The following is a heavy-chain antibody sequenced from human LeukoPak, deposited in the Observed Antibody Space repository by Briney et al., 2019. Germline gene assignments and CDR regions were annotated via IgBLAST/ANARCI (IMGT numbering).Heavy chain of an antibody. J-gene: IGHJ4*02. CDR2: ISWDGTT. CDR3: VKDLSYESSGSFFDF. CDR1: GFIFEDYT. Sequence: GGSLRLSCAASGFIFEDYTMHWVRQAPGKTLEWVSLISWDGTTYYADSVKGRFAISRDNSKDSLYLQMDALRSEDTAFYFCVKDLSYESSGSFFDFWGQGTLVTVS. D-gene: IGHD3-22*01. V-gene: IGHV3-43*01.